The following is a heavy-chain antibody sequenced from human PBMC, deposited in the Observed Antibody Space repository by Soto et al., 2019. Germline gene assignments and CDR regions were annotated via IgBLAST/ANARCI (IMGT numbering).Heavy chain of an antibody. V-gene: IGHV3-48*01. D-gene: IGHD1-26*01. Sequence: GGSLRLSCAASGFTFSSYSMNWVRQAPGKGLEWVSYISSSSSTIYYTDSVKGRFTISRDNSKNTLYLQMNSLRAEDTAVYYCNVGDTSLVYWGQGTLVTVSS. CDR3: NVGDTSLVY. CDR1: GFTFSSYS. J-gene: IGHJ4*02. CDR2: ISSSSSTI.